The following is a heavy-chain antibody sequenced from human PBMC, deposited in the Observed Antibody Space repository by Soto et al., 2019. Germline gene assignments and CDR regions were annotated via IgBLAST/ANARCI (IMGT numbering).Heavy chain of an antibody. CDR2: IIPIFGTA. J-gene: IGHJ4*02. CDR1: GGTFSSYA. V-gene: IGHV1-69*13. D-gene: IGHD6-6*01. Sequence: ASVKVSCKASGGTFSSYAISWVRQAPGQGLEWMGGIIPIFGTANYAQKFQGRVTITADESTSTAYMELSSLRSEDTAVYYCARDDDGSSSLGGYWGQGTLVTVSS. CDR3: ARDDDGSSSLGGY.